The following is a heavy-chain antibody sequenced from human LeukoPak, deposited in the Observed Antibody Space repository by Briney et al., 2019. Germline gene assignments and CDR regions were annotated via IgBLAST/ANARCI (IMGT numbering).Heavy chain of an antibody. V-gene: IGHV3-7*01. CDR2: IKQDGSEK. J-gene: IGHJ4*02. CDR1: GFTFSSYS. D-gene: IGHD6-13*01. Sequence: GGSLRLSCAASGFTFSSYSMSWVRQAPGKGLEWVANIKQDGSEKYYVGSVKGRFTISRDNAKNSLYLQMNSLRAEDTAVYYCARDSSSWYSLDYWGQGTLVTVSS. CDR3: ARDSSSWYSLDY.